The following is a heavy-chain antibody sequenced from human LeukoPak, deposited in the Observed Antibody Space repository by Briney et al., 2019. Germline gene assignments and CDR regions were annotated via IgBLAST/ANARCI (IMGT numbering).Heavy chain of an antibody. Sequence: PGGSLRLSCTASGFTFAGYAMSWVRQAPGKGLEWVSSIQGIDSTTYYADSVKGRFTISRDNSKNTLYLQMNSLRAEDTAVYYCAKDREGYCSGGSCRYFDCWGQGTLVTVSS. CDR2: IQGIDSTT. D-gene: IGHD2-15*01. CDR3: AKDREGYCSGGSCRYFDC. V-gene: IGHV3-23*01. CDR1: GFTFAGYA. J-gene: IGHJ4*02.